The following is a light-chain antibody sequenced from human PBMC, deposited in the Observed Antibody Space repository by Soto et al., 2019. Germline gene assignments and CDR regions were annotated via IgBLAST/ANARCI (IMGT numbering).Light chain of an antibody. CDR1: SSNIGSNT. CDR2: AVS. CDR3: YSYVGSHTWV. J-gene: IGLJ1*01. Sequence: QSVLTQPPSASGTRGQRGTISCSGSSSNIGSNTVNWYQQLPGTAPKLMIYAVSNRPSGVPDRFSGSKSGNTASLTISGLQAEDEADYYCYSYVGSHTWVFGTGTKLTVL. V-gene: IGLV1-44*01.